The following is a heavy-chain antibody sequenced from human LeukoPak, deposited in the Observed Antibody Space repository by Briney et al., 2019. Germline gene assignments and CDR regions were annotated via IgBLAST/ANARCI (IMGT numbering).Heavy chain of an antibody. CDR3: ARGGYYGDNGPFDY. V-gene: IGHV3-33*01. Sequence: PGRSLRLSSAASGFTFSSYGMHWVRQAPGKGLEWVGSIWYDGSNKYYADSVKGRFTISRDNSKNTLNLQMNSLRAEDTAVYYCARGGYYGDNGPFDYWGQGTLVTVSS. CDR1: GFTFSSYG. CDR2: IWYDGSNK. J-gene: IGHJ4*02. D-gene: IGHD4-17*01.